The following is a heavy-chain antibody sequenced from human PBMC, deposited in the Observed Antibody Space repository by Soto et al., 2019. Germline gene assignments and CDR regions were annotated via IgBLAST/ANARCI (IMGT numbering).Heavy chain of an antibody. CDR2: INHSGST. V-gene: IGHV4-34*01. J-gene: IGHJ6*02. Sequence: SETLSLTCAVYGGSFSGYYWSWIRQPPGKGLEWIGEINHSGSTNYNPSLKSRVTISVDTSKNQFSLKLSSVTAADTAVYYCASSPTRKQYSGSYYRHHYGIAVSAQRTSVTVSS. D-gene: IGHD1-26*01. CDR1: GGSFSGYY. CDR3: ASSPTRKQYSGSYYRHHYGIAV.